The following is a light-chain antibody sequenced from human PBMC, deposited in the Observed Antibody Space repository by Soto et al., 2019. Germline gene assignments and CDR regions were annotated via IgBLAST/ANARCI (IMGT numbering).Light chain of an antibody. CDR2: SAS. Sequence: DMRITQSPSSLSASVGDRVTITCRASQSISSWLAWYQQKPGKAPKLLVYSASSLQSGVPSRFSGSGSGTNFTLTISDLQPEDFTTYYCQKSDSIPWKFGQGTKVDIK. J-gene: IGKJ1*01. CDR1: QSISSW. CDR3: QKSDSIPWK. V-gene: IGKV1-39*01.